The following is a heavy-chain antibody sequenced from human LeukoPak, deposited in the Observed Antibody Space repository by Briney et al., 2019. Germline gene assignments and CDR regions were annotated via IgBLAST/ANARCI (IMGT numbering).Heavy chain of an antibody. D-gene: IGHD6-19*01. CDR3: ARFLVAVAGTRAGSPVDY. CDR1: GYTFTSYG. J-gene: IGHJ4*02. Sequence: ASVKVSCKASGYTFTSYGISWVRQAPGRGLEWMGWISAYNGNTNYAQKLQGRVTMTTDTSTSTAYMELRSLRSDDTAVYYCARFLVAVAGTRAGSPVDYWGQGTLVTVSS. V-gene: IGHV1-18*01. CDR2: ISAYNGNT.